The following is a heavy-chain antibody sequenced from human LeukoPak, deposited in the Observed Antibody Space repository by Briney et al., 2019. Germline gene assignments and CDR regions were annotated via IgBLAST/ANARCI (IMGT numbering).Heavy chain of an antibody. V-gene: IGHV3-23*01. D-gene: IGHD3-22*01. J-gene: IGHJ4*02. Sequence: GGSLRLSCAASGFTFSSYAMSWVRQAPGKGLEWVSAISGSGGSTYYADSVKGRFTISRDNSKNTLYLQLNSLRAEDTAIYYCAKSYYYDSSGYYQRGHYFDYWGQGTLVTVSS. CDR1: GFTFSSYA. CDR3: AKSYYYDSSGYYQRGHYFDY. CDR2: ISGSGGST.